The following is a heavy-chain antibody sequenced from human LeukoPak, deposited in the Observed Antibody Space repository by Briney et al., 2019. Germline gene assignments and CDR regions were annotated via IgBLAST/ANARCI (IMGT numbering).Heavy chain of an antibody. Sequence: SGPTLVNXTQTLTLTYTFSGFSLSTSGMCVSWIPQPPGKALEWLARIDWDDDKYYSTSLKTRLTISKDTSKNQVVLTMTNIDPVDTATYYCARRYCSGGSCYSEYDYFDYWGQGTLVTVSS. V-gene: IGHV2-70*11. CDR2: IDWDDDK. CDR3: ARRYCSGGSCYSEYDYFDY. J-gene: IGHJ4*02. D-gene: IGHD2-15*01. CDR1: GFSLSTSGMC.